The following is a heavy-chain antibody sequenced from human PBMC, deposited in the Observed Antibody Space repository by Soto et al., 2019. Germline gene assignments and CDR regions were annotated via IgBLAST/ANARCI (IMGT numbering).Heavy chain of an antibody. J-gene: IGHJ5*02. CDR2: IYPGDSDT. D-gene: IGHD3-10*02. V-gene: IGHV5-51*01. Sequence: PGESLKISCKGSGYSFTSYWIGWVRQMPGKGLEWMGIIYPGDSDTRYSPSFQGQVTISADKSISTAYLQWSSLKASDTAMYYCARQIYYFIRTTSPWFDPWGQETLVTISA. CDR3: ARQIYYFIRTTSPWFDP. CDR1: GYSFTSYW.